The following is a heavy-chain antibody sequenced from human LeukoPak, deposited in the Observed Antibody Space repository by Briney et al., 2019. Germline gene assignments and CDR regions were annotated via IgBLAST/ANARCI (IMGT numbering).Heavy chain of an antibody. D-gene: IGHD5-12*01. CDR3: ARTRGLTRLLMAGAIDL. J-gene: IGHJ5*02. CDR2: VSYSGST. V-gene: IGHV4-59*12. CDR1: GGSISSYY. Sequence: SETLSLTCTVSGGSISSYYWSWVRQPPGKGLEWIGYVSYSGSTDYNPSLKSRVIISIDTPKNQFSLKLSSVTAADTAVYYCARTRGLTRLLMAGAIDLWGQGTLVTVSS.